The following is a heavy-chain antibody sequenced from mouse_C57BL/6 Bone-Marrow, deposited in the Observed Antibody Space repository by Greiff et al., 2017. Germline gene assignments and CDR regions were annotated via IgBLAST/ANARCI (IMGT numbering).Heavy chain of an antibody. D-gene: IGHD4-1*01. CDR1: GYTFTSYW. J-gene: IGHJ3*01. V-gene: IGHV1-64*01. Sequence: QVQLQQPGAELVKPGASVKLSCKASGYTFTSYWMHWVKQRPGQGLEWIGRIHPNSGSTNYNEKFKSKATLTVDKSSSTAYMQLSSLTSEDSAVYYCARRTGPWFAYWGQGTLVTVSA. CDR3: ARRTGPWFAY. CDR2: IHPNSGST.